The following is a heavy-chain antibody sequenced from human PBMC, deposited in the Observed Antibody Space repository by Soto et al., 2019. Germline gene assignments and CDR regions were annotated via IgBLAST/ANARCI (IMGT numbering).Heavy chain of an antibody. D-gene: IGHD2-2*01. CDR3: AHGGTTAAMPRWGFDH. Sequence: WGSLRLSCVASGVTFSSYAMSWVRQAPGKGLEWVSASSSIDGSVYYAGSVRGRFTISRDNSKNMVYLQMNSLRAEDTAVYYCAHGGTTAAMPRWGFDHWGQGTLVTVSS. CDR2: SSSIDGSV. V-gene: IGHV3-23*01. J-gene: IGHJ4*02. CDR1: GVTFSSYA.